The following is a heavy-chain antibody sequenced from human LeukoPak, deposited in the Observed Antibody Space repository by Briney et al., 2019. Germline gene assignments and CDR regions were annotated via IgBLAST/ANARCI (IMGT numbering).Heavy chain of an antibody. D-gene: IGHD4-23*01. Sequence: SETLSLTCAVSGGSISSSNWWSWVRQPPGKGLEWIGEIDHSGSINYNPSLKSRVTISVDKSKNQFSLKLSSVTAADTAVYYCAKNGGNSDFDYWGQGILVTVSS. J-gene: IGHJ4*02. CDR1: GGSISSSNW. CDR3: AKNGGNSDFDY. CDR2: IDHSGSI. V-gene: IGHV4-4*02.